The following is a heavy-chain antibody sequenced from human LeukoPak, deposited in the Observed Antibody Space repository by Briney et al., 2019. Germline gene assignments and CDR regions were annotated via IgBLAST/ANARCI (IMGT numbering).Heavy chain of an antibody. CDR3: ARIGAYTELDY. V-gene: IGHV4-34*01. D-gene: IGHD2-21*01. CDR2: INHSGST. Sequence: PSETLSLTCAVYGGSFSGYYWSWIRQPPGKGLEWIGEINHSGSTNYNPSLKSRVTISVDTSKNQFSLKLSSVTAADTAVYYCARIGAYTELDYWGQGTLVTVSS. J-gene: IGHJ4*02. CDR1: GGSFSGYY.